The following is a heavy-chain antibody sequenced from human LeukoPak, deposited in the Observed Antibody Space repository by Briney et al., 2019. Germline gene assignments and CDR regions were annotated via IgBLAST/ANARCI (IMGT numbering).Heavy chain of an antibody. V-gene: IGHV1-18*01. CDR1: GYTFTSYG. D-gene: IGHD5-18*01. J-gene: IGHJ5*02. CDR2: ISAYNGNT. Sequence: ASVKVSCKASGYTFTSYGISWVRQAPGQGLEWMGWISAYNGNTNYAQKLQGRVTMTTDTSTRTAYMELRSLRCDDTAVYYCARDRKRIQLWTPVDPWGQGALVTVSS. CDR3: ARDRKRIQLWTPVDP.